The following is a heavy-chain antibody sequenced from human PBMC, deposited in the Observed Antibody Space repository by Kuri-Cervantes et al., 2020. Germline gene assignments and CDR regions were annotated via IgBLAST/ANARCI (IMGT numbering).Heavy chain of an antibody. J-gene: IGHJ3*02. CDR3: AKLGYGDYTSLDAFDI. CDR2: ISYDGSNK. D-gene: IGHD4-17*01. Sequence: GESLKISCAASGFTFDDYAMHWVRQAPGKGLEWVAVISYDGSNKYYADSVKGRFTISRDNSKNTLYLQMNSLRAEDTAVYYCAKLGYGDYTSLDAFDIWGQGTMVTVSS. CDR1: GFTFDDYA. V-gene: IGHV3-30*18.